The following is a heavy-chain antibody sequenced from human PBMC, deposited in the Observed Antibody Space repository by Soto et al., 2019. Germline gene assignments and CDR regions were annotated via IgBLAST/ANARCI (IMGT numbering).Heavy chain of an antibody. CDR3: ASDGGKGGDSEY. V-gene: IGHV4-39*01. Sequence: QLQLQESGPGLVKPLETLSLTCTVSGGSISSSSPYWGWIRQPPGKGLEWVGSMSYRGTTYYNPSLKGRVTMAADTPKNQFSLKLTSVIAADTAVYYCASDGGKGGDSEYWGQGTLVTVSS. CDR1: GGSISSSSPY. J-gene: IGHJ4*02. CDR2: MSYRGTT. D-gene: IGHD2-21*01.